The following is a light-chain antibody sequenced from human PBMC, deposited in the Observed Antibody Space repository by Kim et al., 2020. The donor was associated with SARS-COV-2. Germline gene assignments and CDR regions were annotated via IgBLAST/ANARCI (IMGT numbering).Light chain of an antibody. CDR3: QQYDDWLSLT. CDR2: DAS. J-gene: IGKJ4*01. Sequence: SPGERATLSCRASQTVSSNLAWYQQKPGQAPRLLIYDASTRATGIPARFSGSGSGTEFTLTISSLQSEDFAVYYCQQYDDWLSLTFGGGTKVEIK. CDR1: QTVSSN. V-gene: IGKV3-15*01.